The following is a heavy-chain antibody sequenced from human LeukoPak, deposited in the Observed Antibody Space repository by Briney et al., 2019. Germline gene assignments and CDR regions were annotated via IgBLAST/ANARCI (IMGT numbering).Heavy chain of an antibody. CDR1: GGSISSYY. CDR3: ARGFILRYGLRMYYFDY. D-gene: IGHD5-18*01. V-gene: IGHV4-59*12. CDR2: IYYSGST. Sequence: PSETLSLTCTVSGGSISSYYWSWIRQPPGKGLEWIGYIYYSGSTNYNPSLKSRVTISVDTSKNQSSLKLSSVTAADTAVYYCARGFILRYGLRMYYFDYWGQGTLVTVSS. J-gene: IGHJ4*02.